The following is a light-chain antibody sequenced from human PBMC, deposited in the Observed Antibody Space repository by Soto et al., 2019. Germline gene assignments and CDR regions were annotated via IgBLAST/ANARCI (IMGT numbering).Light chain of an antibody. V-gene: IGKV1-33*01. CDR2: DAS. CDR1: QDISNY. CDR3: QQYENLPWT. Sequence: DIQMTQSPSSLSASVGDRVTITCQASQDISNYLNWYLQKPGMAPKLLIYDASDLKTGVPSRFSGGGYGTDFNLTISSLQPEDIATYYCQQYENLPWTFGQGTKVEIK. J-gene: IGKJ1*01.